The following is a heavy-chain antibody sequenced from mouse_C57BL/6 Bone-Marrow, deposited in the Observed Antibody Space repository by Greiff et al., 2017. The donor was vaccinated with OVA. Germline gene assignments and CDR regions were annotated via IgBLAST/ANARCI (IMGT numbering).Heavy chain of an antibody. Sequence: VKLLQPGAELVKPGASVKLSCKASGYTFTSYWMHWVKQRPGRGLEWIGRIDPNSGGTKYNEKFKSKATLPVDKPSSTAYMQLSSLTSEDSAVYYCARSGRLLHRFYAMDYWGQGTSVTVSS. CDR3: ARSGRLLHRFYAMDY. D-gene: IGHD4-1*01. CDR1: GYTFTSYW. CDR2: IDPNSGGT. V-gene: IGHV1-72*01. J-gene: IGHJ4*01.